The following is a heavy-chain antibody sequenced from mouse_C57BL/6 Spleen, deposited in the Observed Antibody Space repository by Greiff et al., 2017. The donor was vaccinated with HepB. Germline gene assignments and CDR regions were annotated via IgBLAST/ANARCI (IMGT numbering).Heavy chain of an antibody. CDR1: GFTFSDAW. Sequence: EVQGVESGGGLVQPGGSMKLSCAASGFTFSDAWMDWVRQSPEKGLEWVAEIRNKANNHATYYAESVKGRFTISRDDSKSSVYLQMNSLRAEDTGIYYCTPQRDYYAMDYWGQGTSVTVSS. CDR2: IRNKANNHAT. J-gene: IGHJ4*01. CDR3: TPQRDYYAMDY. V-gene: IGHV6-6*01.